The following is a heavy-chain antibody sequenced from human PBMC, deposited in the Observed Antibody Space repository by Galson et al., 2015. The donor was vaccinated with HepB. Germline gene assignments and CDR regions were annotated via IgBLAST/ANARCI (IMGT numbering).Heavy chain of an antibody. CDR3: ARDIHYVDPHDAFDI. V-gene: IGHV1-18*04. J-gene: IGHJ3*02. D-gene: IGHD3-9*01. Sequence: SVKVSCKASGYTFNNYGISWVRQAPGQGLEWLGWISANNGNTNYAQKVQDRVTMTTDSSTSTAYMELRSLRSDDTAVYYCARDIHYVDPHDAFDIWGQGTMVTVSS. CDR2: ISANNGNT. CDR1: GYTFNNYG.